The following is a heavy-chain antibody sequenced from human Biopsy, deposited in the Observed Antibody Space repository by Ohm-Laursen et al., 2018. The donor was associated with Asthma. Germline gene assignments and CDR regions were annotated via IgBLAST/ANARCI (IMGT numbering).Heavy chain of an antibody. CDR2: IMTVFGTT. V-gene: IGHV1-69*01. CDR3: ARCQVGYSSGWSLLLKKIYYSGMDV. J-gene: IGHJ6*02. Sequence: GSSVKVSCKAPGGTFSNFAISWVRQAPGQGLEWLGGIMTVFGTTNYAQKFQGRVTINADESTSIAYMEVTSLRSEDTAIYYCARCQVGYSSGWSLLLKKIYYSGMDVWGQGTAVTVSS. CDR1: GGTFSNFA. D-gene: IGHD6-19*01.